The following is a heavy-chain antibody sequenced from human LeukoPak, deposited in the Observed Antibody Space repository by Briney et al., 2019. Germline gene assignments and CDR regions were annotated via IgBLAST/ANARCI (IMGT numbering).Heavy chain of an antibody. CDR3: AKDYYGSGSYPRGLFDY. Sequence: GGSLRLSCAASGFTFSSYGMHWVRQAPGKGLEWVAVIWYDGSNKYYADSVKGRFTISRDNSKNTLYLQMNSLRAEDMAVYYCAKDYYGSGSYPRGLFDYWGQGTLVTVSS. J-gene: IGHJ4*02. V-gene: IGHV3-33*06. D-gene: IGHD3-10*01. CDR2: IWYDGSNK. CDR1: GFTFSSYG.